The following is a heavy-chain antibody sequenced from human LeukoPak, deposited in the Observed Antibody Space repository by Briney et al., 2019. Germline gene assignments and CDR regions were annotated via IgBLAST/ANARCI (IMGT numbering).Heavy chain of an antibody. CDR2: ISAYNGNT. J-gene: IGHJ5*01. V-gene: IGHV1-18*01. Sequence: ASVKVSCKASGYTFTSFGISWVRQAPGQGLEWMGWISAYNGNTNYAQKLQGRVTMTTDTSTSTAYMELRSLRSDDTAVYYCARERRAVDINWFDSWGQGTLVTVSS. D-gene: IGHD3/OR15-3a*01. CDR3: ARERRAVDINWFDS. CDR1: GYTFTSFG.